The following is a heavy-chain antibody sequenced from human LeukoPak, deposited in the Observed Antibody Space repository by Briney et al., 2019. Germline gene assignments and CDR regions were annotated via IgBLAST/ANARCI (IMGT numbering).Heavy chain of an antibody. CDR1: GFTFSSYA. V-gene: IGHV3-23*01. J-gene: IGHJ3*02. CDR2: ISGSGGST. D-gene: IGHD3-22*01. Sequence: PGGSLRLSCAASGFTFSSYAMSWVRQAPGKGLEWVSAISGSGGSTYYGDSVKGRFTISRDNSKNTLYLQMNSLRAEDTAVYYCAKATMIVVVAAGIDIWGQGTMVTVSS. CDR3: AKATMIVVVAAGIDI.